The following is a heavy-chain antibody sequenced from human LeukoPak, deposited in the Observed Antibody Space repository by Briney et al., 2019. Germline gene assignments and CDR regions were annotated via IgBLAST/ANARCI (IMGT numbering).Heavy chain of an antibody. CDR2: IYYSGST. CDR1: GGSISSYY. Sequence: SETLSLTCTVSGGSISSYYWSWIRQPPGKGLEWIGYIYYSGSTNYNPSLKSRFTISVDPSKKQFPLKLSSVTAADPAVYYCARLSGYDGMVCDYWGQGTLVTVSS. J-gene: IGHJ4*02. V-gene: IGHV4-59*01. CDR3: ARLSGYDGMVCDY. D-gene: IGHD5-12*01.